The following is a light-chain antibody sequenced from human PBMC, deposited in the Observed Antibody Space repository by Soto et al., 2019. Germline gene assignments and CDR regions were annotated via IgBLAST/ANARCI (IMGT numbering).Light chain of an antibody. CDR3: QQSYSTPLT. J-gene: IGKJ4*01. Sequence: DLQMAQFPSSLSASVVHRVTNTCRASQSISSYLKWYQQKPGKAPKLLIYAASSLQSGVPSRFSGSGSGTDFTLTISSLQPEDFATYYCQQSYSTPLTFGGGTKVDIK. V-gene: IGKV1-39*01. CDR1: QSISSY. CDR2: AAS.